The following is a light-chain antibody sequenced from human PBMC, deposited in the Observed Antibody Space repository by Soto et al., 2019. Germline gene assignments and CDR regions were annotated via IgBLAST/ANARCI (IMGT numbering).Light chain of an antibody. CDR1: QTVRTNY. V-gene: IGKV3-20*01. J-gene: IGKJ4*01. Sequence: EIVLTQSPGTLSLSPGERATLSCRASQTVRTNYLAWFQHKPGQAPRLLIYGASSRATGIPDRFSGSVSGTDFTLTINRLEPEDFAVYFCQQDSDSPLTFGGGTKVEIK. CDR3: QQDSDSPLT. CDR2: GAS.